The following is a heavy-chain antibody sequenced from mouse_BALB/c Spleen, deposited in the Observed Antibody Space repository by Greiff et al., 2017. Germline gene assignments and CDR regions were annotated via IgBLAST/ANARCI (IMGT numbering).Heavy chain of an antibody. CDR2: ISSGGST. CDR1: GFTFSSYA. CDR3: ARSEDWAY. J-gene: IGHJ3*01. Sequence: EVKVVESGGGLVKPGGSLKLSCAASGFTFSSYAMSWVRQTPEKRLEWVASISSGGSTYYPDSVKGRFTISRDNARNILYLQMSSLRSEDTAMYYCARSEDWAYWGQGTLVTVSA. V-gene: IGHV5-6-5*01.